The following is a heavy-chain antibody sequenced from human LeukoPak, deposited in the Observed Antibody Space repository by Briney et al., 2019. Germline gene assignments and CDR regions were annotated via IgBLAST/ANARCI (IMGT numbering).Heavy chain of an antibody. CDR1: GFTVSSNY. V-gene: IGHV3-66*02. CDR3: ALSRNYYYYYMDV. D-gene: IGHD2-15*01. CDR2: IYSGGST. Sequence: PGGSLRLSSAASGFTVSSNYMSWVRQAPGRGLEWVSVIYSGGSTYYADSVKGRFTISRDNSKNTLYLQMNSLRAEGTAVYYCALSRNYYYYYMDVWGKGTTVTVSS. J-gene: IGHJ6*03.